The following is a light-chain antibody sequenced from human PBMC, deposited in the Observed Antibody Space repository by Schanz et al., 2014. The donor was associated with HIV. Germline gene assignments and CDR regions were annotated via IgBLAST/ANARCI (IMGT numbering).Light chain of an antibody. V-gene: IGKV1-5*03. J-gene: IGKJ2*01. CDR3: QQCVTYPYT. CDR1: QTIGRL. CDR2: QAS. Sequence: DIQLTQSPSFLSASVGDRVTITCRASQTIGRLMAWYQQKPGRAPKLLIYQASTLETGVPSRFSGSGSGTSFTLTITSLQPDDFATYYCQQCVTYPYTFGQGTKLDIK.